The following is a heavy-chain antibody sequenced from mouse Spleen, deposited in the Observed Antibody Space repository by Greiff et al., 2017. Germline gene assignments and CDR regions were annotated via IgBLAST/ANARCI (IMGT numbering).Heavy chain of an antibody. CDR1: GYAFSSSW. Sequence: QVQLQQSGPELVKPGASVKISCKASGYAFSSSWMNWVKQRPGKGLEWIGRIYPGDGDTNYNGKFKGKATLTADKSSSTAYMQLSSLTSEDSAVYFCARCYRYAHLWYFDVWGAGTTVTVSS. J-gene: IGHJ1*01. D-gene: IGHD2-14*01. V-gene: IGHV1-82*01. CDR2: IYPGDGDT. CDR3: ARCYRYAHLWYFDV.